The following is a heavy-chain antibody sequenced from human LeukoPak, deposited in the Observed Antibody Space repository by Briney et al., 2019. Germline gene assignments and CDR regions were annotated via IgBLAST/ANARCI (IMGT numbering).Heavy chain of an antibody. D-gene: IGHD6-13*01. V-gene: IGHV4-59*12. J-gene: IGHJ4*02. Sequence: SETLSLTCTVSGGSISNSYWTWIRQPPGKGLEWMGYIYYTGSTSYNPSLKSRVTISMDTSKNQFSLKLSSVTAADTAVYYCAREAVAAAEVDYWGQGTLVTVSS. CDR1: GGSISNSY. CDR3: AREAVAAAEVDY. CDR2: IYYTGST.